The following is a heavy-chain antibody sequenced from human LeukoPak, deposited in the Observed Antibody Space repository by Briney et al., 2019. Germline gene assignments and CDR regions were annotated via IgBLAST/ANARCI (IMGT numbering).Heavy chain of an antibody. CDR2: FDPEDGET. CDR3: ARLWFGEFLYYYYGMDV. Sequence: ASVKVSCKVSGYTLTELSMHWVRQAPGKGLEWMGGFDPEDGETIYAQKFQGRVTMTEDTSTDTAYMELSSLRSEDTAVYYCARLWFGEFLYYYYGMDVWGQGTTVTVSS. CDR1: GYTLTELS. V-gene: IGHV1-24*01. J-gene: IGHJ6*02. D-gene: IGHD3-10*01.